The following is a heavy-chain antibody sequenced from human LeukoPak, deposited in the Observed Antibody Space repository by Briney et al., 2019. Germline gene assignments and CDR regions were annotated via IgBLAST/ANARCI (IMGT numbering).Heavy chain of an antibody. V-gene: IGHV3-23*01. CDR2: ISGNGRNT. CDR3: ARDSPRPPTYYYDSSDF. CDR1: GFTFRTYA. D-gene: IGHD3-22*01. Sequence: GGSLRVSCAASGFTFRTYAMSWVRQAPGKGLEWVSAISGNGRNTYYADSVKGRFTISRDNSKNTLYLQMNSLRVEDTAVYYCARDSPRPPTYYYDSSDFWGQGTLVTVSS. J-gene: IGHJ4*02.